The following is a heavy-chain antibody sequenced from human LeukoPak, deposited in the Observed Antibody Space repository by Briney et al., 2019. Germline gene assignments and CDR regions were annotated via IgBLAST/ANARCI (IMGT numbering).Heavy chain of an antibody. Sequence: ASVKVSCKASGYTFTSYYMHWVRQAPGQGLEWMGIINPSGGSTSYAQKFQGRVTMTRGTSTSTVYMELSSLRSEDTAVYYCARDTKRIAAGFDPWGQGTLVTVSS. J-gene: IGHJ5*02. CDR3: ARDTKRIAAGFDP. CDR2: INPSGGST. V-gene: IGHV1-46*01. D-gene: IGHD6-25*01. CDR1: GYTFTSYY.